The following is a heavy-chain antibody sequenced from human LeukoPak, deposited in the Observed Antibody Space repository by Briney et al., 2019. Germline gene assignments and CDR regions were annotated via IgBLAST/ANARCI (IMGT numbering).Heavy chain of an antibody. Sequence: SETLSLTCTVSGGSISSGGYYWSWIRQHPGKGLEWIGYIYYSGSTYYNPSLKSRVTISVDTSKNQFSLKLSSVTVADTAVYYCALSGVSNFDYWGQGTLVTVSS. CDR2: IYYSGST. D-gene: IGHD6-25*01. CDR1: GGSISSGGYY. J-gene: IGHJ4*02. CDR3: ALSGVSNFDY. V-gene: IGHV4-31*03.